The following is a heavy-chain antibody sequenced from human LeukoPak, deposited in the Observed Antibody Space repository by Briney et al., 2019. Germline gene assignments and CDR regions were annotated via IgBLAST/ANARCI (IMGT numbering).Heavy chain of an antibody. CDR3: AKEGGDYYDSSGYYYSDRYYYYYYMDV. CDR2: ISGSGGST. Sequence: PGGSLRLSCAASGFTFSSFAMSWVRQAPGKGLEWVSAISGSGGSTFYTDSVKGRFTISRDNSKNTLYLQMNSLRAEDTAVYYCAKEGGDYYDSSGYYYSDRYYYYYYMDVWGKGTTVTVSS. V-gene: IGHV3-23*01. D-gene: IGHD3-22*01. J-gene: IGHJ6*03. CDR1: GFTFSSFA.